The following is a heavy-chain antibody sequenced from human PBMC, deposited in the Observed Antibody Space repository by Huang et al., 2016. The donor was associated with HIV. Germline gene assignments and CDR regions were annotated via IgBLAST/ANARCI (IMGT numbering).Heavy chain of an antibody. J-gene: IGHJ4*02. CDR2: ISYDEDKK. CDR1: GFTFSSYG. CDR3: ARGPIRFLAWLLNFDY. V-gene: IGHV3-30*03. Sequence: QILLIESGGGVVQPGRSLRLSCAAFGFTFSSYGMHWVRQAPGKVLEWVAVISYDEDKKYDADSVGGRFTISRDNSKNTLYLQMNSLRIEDTAVYYCARGPIRFLAWLLNFDYWGQGALVTVSS. D-gene: IGHD3-3*01.